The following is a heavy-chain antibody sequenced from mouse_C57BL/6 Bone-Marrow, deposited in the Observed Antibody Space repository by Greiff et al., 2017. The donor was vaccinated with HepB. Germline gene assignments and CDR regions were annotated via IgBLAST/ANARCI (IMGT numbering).Heavy chain of an antibody. CDR2: ISNGGNTL. CDR3: GRGDY. J-gene: IGHJ2*01. V-gene: IGHV5-17*02. CDR1: GFTFSHFG. Sequence: EVQGVESGGGLVQPGGSRKLSCAASGFTFSHFGMHWVRQAPEKGLEWVAFISNGGNTLDYADTLKGRCTISRDNTRNTLFLQMTSLRSEDTSIYYCGRGDYWGQGTTLTVSS.